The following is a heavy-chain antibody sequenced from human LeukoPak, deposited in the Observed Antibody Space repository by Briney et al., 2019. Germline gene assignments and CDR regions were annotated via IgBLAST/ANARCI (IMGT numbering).Heavy chain of an antibody. Sequence: SEALSVTCTVSGGSLSSDYWSCIRPRPGKGLEWIGYIYYSGTTNYNPSLKSRVTISVDTSKNQFSLKLTSVTAADTAVYYCARGGKWLRIDYWGQGTLVTVSS. D-gene: IGHD5-12*01. CDR2: IYYSGTT. CDR3: ARGGKWLRIDY. CDR1: GGSLSSDY. V-gene: IGHV4-59*01. J-gene: IGHJ4*02.